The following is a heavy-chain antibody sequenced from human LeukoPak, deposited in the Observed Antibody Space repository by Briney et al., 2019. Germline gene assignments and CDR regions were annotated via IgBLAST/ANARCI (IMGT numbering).Heavy chain of an antibody. CDR3: AKDVLRDKTGYFDY. CDR1: GFTFSSHA. Sequence: SGGSLRLSCAASGFTFSSHAMHWVRQAPGKGLEWVASIRDDGNDKFYAASEEGRFTISRDNSKSTLYLQMNSLRVEDTAVYYCAKDVLRDKTGYFDYWGQGALVTVSS. D-gene: IGHD1-14*01. J-gene: IGHJ4*02. V-gene: IGHV3-30*02. CDR2: IRDDGNDK.